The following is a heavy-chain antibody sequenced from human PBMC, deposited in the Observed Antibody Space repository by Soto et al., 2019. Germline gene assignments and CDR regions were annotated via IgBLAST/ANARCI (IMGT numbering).Heavy chain of an antibody. D-gene: IGHD3-16*02. CDR3: EKDRGIIVKAGDAFDV. Sequence: EVQLMDSGGGLVQPGGSLRLSCASSGFTLSMYAVNWVLQAPGKGLEWVSYVSDSGDRTYYADSGKGRFTVSRDRDKNTVSVQMDSLRAEDTAVYYCEKDRGIIVKAGDAFDVWGQGTKVTVSS. CDR2: VSDSGDRT. J-gene: IGHJ3*01. CDR1: GFTLSMYA. V-gene: IGHV3-23*01.